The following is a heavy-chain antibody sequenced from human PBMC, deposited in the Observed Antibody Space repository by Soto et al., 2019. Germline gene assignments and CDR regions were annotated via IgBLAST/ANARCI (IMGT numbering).Heavy chain of an antibody. Sequence: EVQPLESGGGLVQPGGSLRLSCAASGFTFSNYAMSWVRQTPGKGLECVSTISGGGGNTNYPDSVEGRFTISRDNSKDTVYLQMNSLRDEDTAIYYCAKERLGRGADYWGQGALVTVTS. CDR3: AKERLGRGADY. V-gene: IGHV3-23*01. CDR1: GFTFSNYA. J-gene: IGHJ4*02. CDR2: ISGGGGNT.